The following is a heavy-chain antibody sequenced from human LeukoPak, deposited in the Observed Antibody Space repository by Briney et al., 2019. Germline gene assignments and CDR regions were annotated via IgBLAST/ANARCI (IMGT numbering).Heavy chain of an antibody. V-gene: IGHV5-51*01. CDR2: IYPGDSDT. CDR3: ARSPSGDYYDSSGYYPADY. D-gene: IGHD3-22*01. Sequence: GESLKISCKGSGYSFTSYWIGWVRQMPGKGLEWMGIIYPGDSDTRYSPSFQGQVTISADKSISTAYLQWSSLKASDTAMYYCARSPSGDYYDSSGYYPADYWGQGTLVTASS. J-gene: IGHJ4*02. CDR1: GYSFTSYW.